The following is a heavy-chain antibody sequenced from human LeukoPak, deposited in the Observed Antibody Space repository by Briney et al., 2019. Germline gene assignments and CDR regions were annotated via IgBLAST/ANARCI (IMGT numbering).Heavy chain of an antibody. D-gene: IGHD3-22*01. CDR2: NSSSSSYI. Sequence: GGSLRLSCAASGFTFSSYSMNWVRQAPGRGLEWVSCNSSSSSYIYYADSVKGRFTISRDNAKNSLYLQMNSLRAEDTAVYYCARDSDPDSDRYFDYWGQGTLVTVSS. J-gene: IGHJ4*02. CDR1: GFTFSSYS. V-gene: IGHV3-21*01. CDR3: ARDSDPDSDRYFDY.